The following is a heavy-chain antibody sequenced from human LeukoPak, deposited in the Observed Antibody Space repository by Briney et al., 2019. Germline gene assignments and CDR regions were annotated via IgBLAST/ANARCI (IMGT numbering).Heavy chain of an antibody. Sequence: GGSLRLSCAASGFTFSSYAMSWVRQAPGKGLEWVSAISGSGGSTYYADSVKGRFTISRDNSKNTLYLQMNSLRAEDTAVYYCAKKGGIAAAGPLYYYYMDVWGKGTTVTVSS. D-gene: IGHD6-13*01. CDR2: ISGSGGST. V-gene: IGHV3-23*01. CDR1: GFTFSSYA. J-gene: IGHJ6*03. CDR3: AKKGGIAAAGPLYYYYMDV.